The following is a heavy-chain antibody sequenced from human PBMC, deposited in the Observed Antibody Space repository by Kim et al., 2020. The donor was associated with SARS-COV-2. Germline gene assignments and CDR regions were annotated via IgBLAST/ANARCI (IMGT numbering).Heavy chain of an antibody. CDR1: GFTVSSNY. CDR2: IYSGGST. CDR3: ARELRLGELSLMGFGAFDI. J-gene: IGHJ3*02. V-gene: IGHV3-53*01. D-gene: IGHD3-16*02. Sequence: GGSLRLSCAASGFTVSSNYMSWVRQAPGKGLEWVSVIYSGGSTYYADSVKGRFTISRDNSKNTLYLQMNSLRAEDTAVYYCARELRLGELSLMGFGAFDIWGQGTMVTVSS.